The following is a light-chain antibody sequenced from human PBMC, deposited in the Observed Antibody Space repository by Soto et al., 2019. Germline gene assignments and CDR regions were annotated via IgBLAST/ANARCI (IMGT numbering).Light chain of an antibody. Sequence: QSVLTQPASVSGSPGQSITISCTGTSSDVGGYDYVSWCQHHPGKAPKLTIYEVSNRPSGVSNRFSGSKSGNTASLTISGLQAEDEAEYYCSSYTSSSTDVFGTGTKVTVL. CDR3: SSYTSSSTDV. J-gene: IGLJ1*01. CDR2: EVS. V-gene: IGLV2-14*01. CDR1: SSDVGGYDY.